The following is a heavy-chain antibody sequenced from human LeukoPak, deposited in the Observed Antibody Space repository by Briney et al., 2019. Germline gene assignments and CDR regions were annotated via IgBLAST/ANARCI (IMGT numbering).Heavy chain of an antibody. CDR1: GGSFSGYY. CDR3: ARRVAGTDY. D-gene: IGHD6-19*01. CDR2: INHSGST. Sequence: SETLSLTCAVYGGSFSGYYWGWIRQPPGKGLEWIGEINHSGSTNYNPSLKSRVTISVDTSKNQFSLKLSSVTAADTAVYYCARRVAGTDYWGQGTLVTVSS. J-gene: IGHJ4*02. V-gene: IGHV4-34*01.